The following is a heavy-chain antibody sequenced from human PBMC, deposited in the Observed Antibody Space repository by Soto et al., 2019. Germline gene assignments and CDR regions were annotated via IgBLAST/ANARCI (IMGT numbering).Heavy chain of an antibody. CDR3: ARQRGGDKWYFDV. D-gene: IGHD3-10*01. Sequence: QLQLQESGPGLVKPSETLSLTCTVSGGSISSGDYWWAWIRQLPGKELEWIGIAHVYYDGTTHSTPSLRSRVTISIATSYNQFSLKLNSVTAADTALYYCARQRGGDKWYFDVWGRGTLVTVSS. CDR2: VYYDGTT. V-gene: IGHV4-39*01. J-gene: IGHJ2*01. CDR1: GGSISSGDYW.